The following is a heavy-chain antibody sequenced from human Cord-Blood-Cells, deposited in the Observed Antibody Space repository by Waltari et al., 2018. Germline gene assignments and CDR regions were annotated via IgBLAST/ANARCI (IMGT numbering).Heavy chain of an antibody. D-gene: IGHD3-9*01. J-gene: IGHJ6*03. Sequence: EVQLVESGGGLVKPGGSLRLSCAASGFTFSSYSMNWVRQAPGKGLEWVYSLSSSSSYIYYADSVKGRFTISRDNAKNSLYLQMNSLRAEDTAVYYCARDERYVGADYDILTGYYYYYYMDVWGKGTTVTVSS. CDR3: ARDERYVGADYDILTGYYYYYYMDV. CDR2: LSSSSSYI. V-gene: IGHV3-21*01. CDR1: GFTFSSYS.